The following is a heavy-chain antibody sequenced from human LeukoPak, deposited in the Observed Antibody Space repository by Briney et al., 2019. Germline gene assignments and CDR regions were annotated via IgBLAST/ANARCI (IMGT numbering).Heavy chain of an antibody. CDR3: TGRAYGY. V-gene: IGHV3-15*01. D-gene: IGHD2-8*01. Sequence: KPGGSLRLSCAASGFTFSNAWMSWVRQAPGKGLEWVGRIKSTTDGGTTDYAAPVKGRFTTSRDDSKNTLYVQMNSLKTEDTAVYYCTGRAYGYWGQGTLVTVSS. J-gene: IGHJ4*02. CDR1: GFTFSNAW. CDR2: IKSTTDGGTT.